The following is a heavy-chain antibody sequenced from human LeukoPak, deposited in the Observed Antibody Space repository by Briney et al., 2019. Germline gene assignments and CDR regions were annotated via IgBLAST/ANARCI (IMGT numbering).Heavy chain of an antibody. CDR2: ISSSSSYI. V-gene: IGHV3-21*01. D-gene: IGHD2-15*01. J-gene: IGHJ3*02. Sequence: GGSLRLSCAASGFTFSSYSMNWVRQAPGKGLEWVSSISSSSSYIYYADSVKGRFTISRDNAKNSLYLQMNSLRAEDTAVYYCAREFYCSGGSCHAFDIWGQGTMVTVSS. CDR3: AREFYCSGGSCHAFDI. CDR1: GFTFSSYS.